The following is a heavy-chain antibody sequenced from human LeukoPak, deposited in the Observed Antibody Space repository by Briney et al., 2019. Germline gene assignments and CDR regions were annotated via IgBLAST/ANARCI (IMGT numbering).Heavy chain of an antibody. CDR1: GYTFTSYD. V-gene: IGHV1-8*01. D-gene: IGHD4/OR15-4a*01. CDR2: MNSNSGNT. CDR3: ARADYGTSVSTRKQIDY. J-gene: IGHJ4*02. Sequence: ASVKVSCKASGYTFTSYDINWVRQATGQGLEWMGWMNSNSGNTGYAQKFQGRVTMTRNTSISTAYMELSSLRSEDTAVYYCARADYGTSVSTRKQIDYWGQGTLVTVSS.